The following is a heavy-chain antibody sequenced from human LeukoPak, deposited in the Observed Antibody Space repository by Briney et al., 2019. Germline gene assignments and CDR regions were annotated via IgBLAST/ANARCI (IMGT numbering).Heavy chain of an antibody. CDR3: ARGGVVVPAAIRRGYFDY. J-gene: IGHJ4*02. CDR2: INHSGST. D-gene: IGHD2-2*02. V-gene: IGHV4-34*01. CDR1: GGSFSGYY. Sequence: SETLSLTCAVYGGSFSGYYWSWVRQPPGKGLEWIGEINHSGSTNYNPSLKSRVTISVDTSKNHFSLKLSSVTAADTAVYYCARGGVVVPAAIRRGYFDYWGQGTLVTVSS.